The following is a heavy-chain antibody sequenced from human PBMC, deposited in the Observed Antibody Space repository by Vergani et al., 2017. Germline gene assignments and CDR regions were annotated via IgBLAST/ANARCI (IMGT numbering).Heavy chain of an antibody. J-gene: IGHJ6*03. V-gene: IGHV3-13*01. CDR1: GFTFSSYD. Sequence: EVQLVESGGGLVQPGGSLRLSCAASGFTFSSYDMHWVRQATGKGLEWVSAIGTAGDTYYPGSVKGRFTISRENAKNSLYLQMNSLRAVDTAVYYCARDKGRYYMDVWGKGTTVTVSS. CDR2: IGTAGDT. CDR3: ARDKGRYYMDV.